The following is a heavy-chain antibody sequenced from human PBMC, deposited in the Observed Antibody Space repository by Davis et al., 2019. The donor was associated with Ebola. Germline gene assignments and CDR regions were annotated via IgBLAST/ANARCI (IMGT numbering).Heavy chain of an antibody. CDR3: AFGGYSYGYDAFDI. J-gene: IGHJ3*02. Sequence: PGGSLRLSCAASGFTFSSYSMNWVRQAPGKGLEWVSSISSSSSYIYYADSVKGRFTISRDNAKNSLYLQMNSLRAEDTAVYYCAFGGYSYGYDAFDIWGQGTMVTVSS. CDR1: GFTFSSYS. CDR2: ISSSSSYI. V-gene: IGHV3-21*01. D-gene: IGHD5-18*01.